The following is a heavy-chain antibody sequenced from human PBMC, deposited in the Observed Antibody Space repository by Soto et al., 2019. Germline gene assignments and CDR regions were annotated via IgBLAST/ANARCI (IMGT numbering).Heavy chain of an antibody. CDR3: ARDDSEGAFDY. J-gene: IGHJ4*02. Sequence: KTSETLSLTCAVSGYSISSGYYWGWIRQPPGKGLEWIGSIYHSGSTYYNPSLKSRVTISVDTSKNQFSLKLSSVTAADTAVYYCARDDSEGAFDYWGQGTLVTVSS. CDR1: GYSISSGYY. V-gene: IGHV4-38-2*02. D-gene: IGHD1-26*01. CDR2: IYHSGST.